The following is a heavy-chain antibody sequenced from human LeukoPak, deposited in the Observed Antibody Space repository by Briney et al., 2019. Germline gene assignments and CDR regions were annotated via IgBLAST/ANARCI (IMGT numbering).Heavy chain of an antibody. CDR3: ARESGDITAPKKNFDF. D-gene: IGHD6-13*01. Sequence: GASVKVSCKTSGYTFSTYYVHWVRQTPGQGLEWMAAINPSDTKKYYAQEFQGRVAVTWDTSTSTVYMELSSLRSEDTAVYYCARESGDITAPKKNFDFWGQGTLITVSS. V-gene: IGHV1-46*01. J-gene: IGHJ4*02. CDR1: GYTFSTYY. CDR2: INPSDTKK.